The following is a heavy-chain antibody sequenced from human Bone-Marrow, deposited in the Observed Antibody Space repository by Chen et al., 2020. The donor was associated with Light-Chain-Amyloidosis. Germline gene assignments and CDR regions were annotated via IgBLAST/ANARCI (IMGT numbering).Heavy chain of an antibody. V-gene: IGHV3-43*01. D-gene: IGHD2-2*01. Sequence: EVQLVESGGVVVQPGGSLRLSCAASGFTFDDFTMHWVRQVPGKGLEWVSLISWECRRTYYADPVKGRFTISRDNSKNALYLQINSLRTEDTALYYCVKDIEQYQLLFGLGYWGQGTLVTVSS. J-gene: IGHJ4*02. CDR1: GFTFDDFT. CDR3: VKDIEQYQLLFGLGY. CDR2: ISWECRRT.